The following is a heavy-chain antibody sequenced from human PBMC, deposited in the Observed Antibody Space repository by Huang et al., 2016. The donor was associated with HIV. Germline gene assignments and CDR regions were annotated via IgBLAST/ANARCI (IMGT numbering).Heavy chain of an antibody. Sequence: QMQLQQRGAGLLKPSETLSLTCGVSGGSFTGNYLTWIRQAPGKGLEWIGEVNDSGATNYHASLMGRVTISLYKSNRELSLNLRSVTAADTAVYYCARQWTILEWLLGLDVWGQGTTVIVSS. J-gene: IGHJ6*02. CDR1: GGSFTGNY. CDR2: VNDSGAT. CDR3: ARQWTILEWLLGLDV. V-gene: IGHV4-34*02. D-gene: IGHD3-3*01.